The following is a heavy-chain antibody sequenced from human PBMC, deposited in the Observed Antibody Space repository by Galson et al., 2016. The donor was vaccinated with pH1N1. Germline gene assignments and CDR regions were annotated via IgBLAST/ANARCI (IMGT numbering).Heavy chain of an antibody. Sequence: CAISGDSVSRNTAAWHWNRQSPSRGLEWLGRTYFRTKWYKDYAVSLRSRISIIPDTSENQLSLRLNSVTPEDTAVYYCARGTAAGTAFDFWGQGTLVTVSS. D-gene: IGHD6-13*01. CDR1: GDSVSRNTAA. CDR2: TYFRTKWYK. J-gene: IGHJ3*01. V-gene: IGHV6-1*01. CDR3: ARGTAAGTAFDF.